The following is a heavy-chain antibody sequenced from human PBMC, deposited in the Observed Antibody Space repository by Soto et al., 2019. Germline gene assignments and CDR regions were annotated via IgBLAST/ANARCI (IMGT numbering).Heavy chain of an antibody. D-gene: IGHD3-22*01. CDR1: GGSFSGYY. J-gene: IGHJ5*02. Sequence: QVQLQQWGAGLLKPSETLSLTCAVYGGSFSGYYWSWIRQPPGKGLEWIGEINHSGSTNYNPSLKSRVTISVDTSKNQFSLKLSSVTAAHTAVYYCARGRHSKFDPWGQGTLVTVSS. V-gene: IGHV4-34*01. CDR3: ARGRHSKFDP. CDR2: INHSGST.